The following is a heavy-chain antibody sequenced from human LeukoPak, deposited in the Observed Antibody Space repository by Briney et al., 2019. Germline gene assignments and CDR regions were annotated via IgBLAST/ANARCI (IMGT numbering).Heavy chain of an antibody. V-gene: IGHV4-38-2*01. CDR2: IYHSGST. Sequence: SETLPLTCAVSGYSISSGYYWGWIRQPPGKGLEWIGSIYHSGSTYYNPSLKSRVTISVDTSKNQFSLKLSSVTAADTAVYYCARAPRVGPTVWLGCWGGRTLVTVSS. J-gene: IGHJ4*02. D-gene: IGHD1-26*01. CDR3: ARAPRVGPTVWLGC. CDR1: GYSISSGYY.